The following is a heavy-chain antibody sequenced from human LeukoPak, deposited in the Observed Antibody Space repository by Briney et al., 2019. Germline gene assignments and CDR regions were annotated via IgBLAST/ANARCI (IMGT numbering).Heavy chain of an antibody. CDR2: IYYSGST. CDR3: AREDIVVVRGFDS. J-gene: IGHJ5*01. V-gene: IGHV4-31*03. D-gene: IGHD2-2*01. Sequence: SETLSLTCTVSGGSISSSSYYWGWIRQPPGKGLEWIGYIYYSGSTYYNPSLKSRVTISVDTSKNQFSLKLSSVTAADTAVYYCAREDIVVVRGFDSWGQGTLVTVSS. CDR1: GGSISSSSYY.